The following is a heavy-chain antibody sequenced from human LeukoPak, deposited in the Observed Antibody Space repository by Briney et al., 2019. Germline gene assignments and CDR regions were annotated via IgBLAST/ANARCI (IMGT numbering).Heavy chain of an antibody. J-gene: IGHJ4*02. Sequence: PSETLSLTCTVSGGSISSSSNYWGWIRQPPGKGLEWIGSIYYSGSTNYNPSLESRVTISVDTSKNQFSLKLSSVTAADTAVYYCARGSEMATILRWGQGTLVTVSS. D-gene: IGHD5-12*01. CDR2: IYYSGST. CDR1: GGSISSSSNY. V-gene: IGHV4-39*07. CDR3: ARGSEMATILR.